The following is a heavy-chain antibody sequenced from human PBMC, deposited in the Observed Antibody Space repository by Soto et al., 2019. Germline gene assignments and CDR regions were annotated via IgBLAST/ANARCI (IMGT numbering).Heavy chain of an antibody. CDR3: ARDIGYYDSTTGLDY. Sequence: GVSLRLSCAASGFTFSSYEMNWVRQAPGKGLEWVSYISSSGSTIYYADSVKGRFTISRDNAKNSLYLQMNSLRAEDTAVYYCARDIGYYDSTTGLDYWGQGTLVTVSS. D-gene: IGHD3-22*01. J-gene: IGHJ4*02. V-gene: IGHV3-48*03. CDR2: ISSSGSTI. CDR1: GFTFSSYE.